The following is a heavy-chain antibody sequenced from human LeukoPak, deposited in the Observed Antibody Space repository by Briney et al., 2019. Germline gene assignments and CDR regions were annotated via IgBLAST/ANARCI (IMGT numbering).Heavy chain of an antibody. CDR1: GFTFSDYY. Sequence: PGGSLRLSCAASGFTFSDYYMSWIRQAPGKGLEWVSYISSSSSYTNYADSVKGRFTISRDNAKNSLYLQMNSLRAEDTAAYYCARVGDIVGADYYFDYWGQGTLVTVSS. D-gene: IGHD1-26*01. J-gene: IGHJ4*02. CDR3: ARVGDIVGADYYFDY. CDR2: ISSSSSYT. V-gene: IGHV3-11*05.